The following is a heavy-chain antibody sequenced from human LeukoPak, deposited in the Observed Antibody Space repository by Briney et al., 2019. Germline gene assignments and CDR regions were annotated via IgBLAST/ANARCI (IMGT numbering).Heavy chain of an antibody. CDR2: ISSDGTNK. Sequence: GGSLRLSCAASGFTFSTYNMNWVRQAPGKGLEWLAVISSDGTNKYYADSVKGRFTISRDNSKNTLYLQMNSLRVEDTAVYYCARCRENDFWSGSPVDYWGQGTLVTVSS. J-gene: IGHJ4*02. CDR3: ARCRENDFWSGSPVDY. D-gene: IGHD3-3*01. CDR1: GFTFSTYN. V-gene: IGHV3-30-3*02.